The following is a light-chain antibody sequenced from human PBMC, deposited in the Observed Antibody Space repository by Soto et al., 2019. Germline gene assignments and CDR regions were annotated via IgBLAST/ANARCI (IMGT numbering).Light chain of an antibody. J-gene: IGKJ2*01. CDR3: QQYDSSRT. CDR1: QSVSSSY. Sequence: EIVLTQSPGTLSLSPGERATLSCRASQSVSSSYLAWYQQKPGQAPRLLIYGASSRATGIPDRFSGSESGTDFTLTISRLEPEDFAVYYCQQYDSSRTFGQRTKLEIK. V-gene: IGKV3-20*01. CDR2: GAS.